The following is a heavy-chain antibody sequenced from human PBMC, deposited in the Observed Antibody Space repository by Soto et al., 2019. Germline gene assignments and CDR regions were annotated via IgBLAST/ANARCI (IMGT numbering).Heavy chain of an antibody. Sequence: GASVKVSCKASGYTFTGYYMHWVRQAPGQGLEWMGWINPNSGGTNYAQKFQGWVTMTRDTSISTAYMELSRLRSDDTAVYYCARDPHISSSPNVYYYGMDVWGRGTTVTVSS. CDR1: GYTFTGYY. CDR3: ARDPHISSSPNVYYYGMDV. D-gene: IGHD6-6*01. CDR2: INPNSGGT. V-gene: IGHV1-2*04. J-gene: IGHJ6*02.